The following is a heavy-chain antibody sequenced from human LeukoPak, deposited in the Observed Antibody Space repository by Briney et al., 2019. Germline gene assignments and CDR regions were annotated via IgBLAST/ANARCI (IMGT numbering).Heavy chain of an antibody. CDR1: GGSISSSSYY. CDR3: ARGRYDYVWGSYRKGYYFDY. V-gene: IGHV4-39*01. D-gene: IGHD3-16*02. CDR2: IYYSGST. Sequence: PSETLSLTCTVSGGSISSSSYYWGWIRQPPGKGLEWIGSIYYSGSTYYNPSLKSRVTISVDTSKNQFSLKLSSVTAADTAVYYCARGRYDYVWGSYRKGYYFDYWGQGTLVTVSS. J-gene: IGHJ4*02.